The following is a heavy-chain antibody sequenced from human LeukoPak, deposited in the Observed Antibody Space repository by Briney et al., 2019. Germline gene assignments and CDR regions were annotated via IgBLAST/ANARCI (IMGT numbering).Heavy chain of an antibody. CDR3: ARVGQWSAFDY. J-gene: IGHJ4*02. V-gene: IGHV4-38-2*01. CDR1: GYSISSGYY. Sequence: SETLSLTCAVSGYSISSGYYWGWIRQPPGKGLEWIGSIYHSGSTYYNPSLKSRVTISVDTSKNQFSLRLSSVTAADTAVYYCARVGQWSAFDYWGQGTLVTVSS. D-gene: IGHD6-19*01. CDR2: IYHSGST.